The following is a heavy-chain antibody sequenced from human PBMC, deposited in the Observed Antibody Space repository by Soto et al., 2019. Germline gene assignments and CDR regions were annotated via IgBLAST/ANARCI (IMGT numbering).Heavy chain of an antibody. J-gene: IGHJ4*02. V-gene: IGHV1-69*02. CDR3: ASSETGTSNPTFDY. Sequence: SVKVSCKASGGTFSSYTISWVRQAPGQGLEWMGRIIPILGIANYAQKFQGRVTITADKSTSTAYMELSSLRSEDTAVYYCASSETGTSNPTFDYWGQGTLVTVSS. CDR2: IIPILGIA. CDR1: GGTFSSYT. D-gene: IGHD1-1*01.